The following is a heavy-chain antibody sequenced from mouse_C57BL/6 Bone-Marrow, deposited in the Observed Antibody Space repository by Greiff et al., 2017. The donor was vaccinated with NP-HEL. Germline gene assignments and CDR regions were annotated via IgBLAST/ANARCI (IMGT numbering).Heavy chain of an antibody. Sequence: VKQRPGQGLEWIGMIHPNSGSTNYNEKFKSKATLTVDKSSSTAYMQLSSLTSEDSAVYYCAREGYGYDVGYFDVWGTGTTVTVSS. CDR3: AREGYGYDVGYFDV. CDR2: IHPNSGST. J-gene: IGHJ1*03. D-gene: IGHD2-2*01. V-gene: IGHV1-64*01.